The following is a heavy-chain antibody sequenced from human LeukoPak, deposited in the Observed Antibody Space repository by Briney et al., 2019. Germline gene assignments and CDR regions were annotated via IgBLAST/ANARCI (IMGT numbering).Heavy chain of an antibody. J-gene: IGHJ6*02. CDR2: ISYDGSDK. V-gene: IGHV3-30-3*01. D-gene: IGHD3-3*01. CDR1: GFTFSSYA. CDR3: ARDHFAGITIFGVVRYYYGMDV. Sequence: GGSLRLSCAASGFTFSSYAMHWVRQAPGKGLEWVAVISYDGSDKYYADSVKGRFTISRDNSKNTLYLQMNSLRAEDTAVYYCARDHFAGITIFGVVRYYYGMDVWGQGTTVTVSS.